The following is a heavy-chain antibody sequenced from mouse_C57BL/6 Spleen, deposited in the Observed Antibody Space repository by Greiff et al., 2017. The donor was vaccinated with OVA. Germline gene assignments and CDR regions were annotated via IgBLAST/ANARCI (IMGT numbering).Heavy chain of an antibody. CDR2: LDPSDSYT. J-gene: IGHJ3*01. CDR3: ARHYGSSPAWFAY. CDR1: GYTFTSYW. D-gene: IGHD1-1*01. V-gene: IGHV1-69*01. Sequence: QVQLQQPGAELVMPGASVKLSCKASGYTFTSYWMHWVKQRPGQGLEWIGELDPSDSYTNYNQKFKGKSTLTVDKSSSTAYMQLSSLTSEDSAVYYCARHYGSSPAWFAYWGQGTLVTVSA.